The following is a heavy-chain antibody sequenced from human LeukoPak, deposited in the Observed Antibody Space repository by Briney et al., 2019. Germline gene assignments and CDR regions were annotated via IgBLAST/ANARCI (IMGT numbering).Heavy chain of an antibody. Sequence: GGSLRLSCAASGFTFSNYSMNWVRQAPGRGLEWVSYISSDSGTIYYADSVKGRFTISRDNAKNSLYLQMNSLRAEDTAVYYCARDPGIQLWSDLDYWGQGTLVTVSS. V-gene: IGHV3-48*01. J-gene: IGHJ4*02. CDR1: GFTFSNYS. CDR3: ARDPGIQLWSDLDY. CDR2: ISSDSGTI. D-gene: IGHD5-18*01.